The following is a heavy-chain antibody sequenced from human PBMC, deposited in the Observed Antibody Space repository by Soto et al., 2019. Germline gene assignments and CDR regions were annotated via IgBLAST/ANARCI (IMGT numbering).Heavy chain of an antibody. CDR2: ISYDGSNK. D-gene: IGHD1-1*01. CDR1: GFTFSSYG. V-gene: IGHV3-30*18. CDR3: AKAKTKGLDAFDI. Sequence: GGSLRLSCAASGFTFSSYGMHWVRQAPGKGLEWVAVISYDGSNKYYADSVKGRFTISRDNSKNTLYLQMNSLRAEDTAVYYCAKAKTKGLDAFDIWGQGTMVTVSS. J-gene: IGHJ3*02.